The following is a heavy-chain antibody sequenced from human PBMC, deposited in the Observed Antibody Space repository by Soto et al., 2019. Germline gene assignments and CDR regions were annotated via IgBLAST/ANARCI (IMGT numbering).Heavy chain of an antibody. CDR3: ARHGDSSSFVGY. CDR2: IYYSGST. CDR1: GGSISSSSYY. D-gene: IGHD6-13*01. Sequence: QLQLQESGPGLVKPSETLSLTCTVSGGSISSSSYYWGWIRQPPGKGLEWIGSIYYSGSTYYNPSLKSRVTISVDTSKNQFSLKLSSVTAADTAVYYCARHGDSSSFVGYWGQGTLVTVSS. J-gene: IGHJ4*02. V-gene: IGHV4-39*01.